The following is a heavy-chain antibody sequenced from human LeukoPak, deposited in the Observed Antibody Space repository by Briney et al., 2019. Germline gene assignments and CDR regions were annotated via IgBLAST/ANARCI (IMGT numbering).Heavy chain of an antibody. D-gene: IGHD2-15*01. CDR1: GFSFRSYS. V-gene: IGHV3-21*04. J-gene: IGHJ4*02. CDR3: ARVTLGYCSGGSCYYFDY. CDR2: ITVSSSYI. Sequence: GGSLRLSCAASGFSFRSYSMDWVRQAPGKGLEWVSSITVSSSYISYADSVKGRFTISRDNAKNSLYLQMNSLRAEDTAVYYCARVTLGYCSGGSCYYFDYWGQGTLVTVSS.